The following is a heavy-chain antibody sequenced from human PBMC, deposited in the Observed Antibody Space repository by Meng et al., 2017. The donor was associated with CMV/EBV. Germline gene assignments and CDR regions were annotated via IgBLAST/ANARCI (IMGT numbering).Heavy chain of an antibody. CDR2: ISYDGSNK. CDR1: GFTFSSYA. J-gene: IGHJ4*02. Sequence: GGSLRLSCAASGFTFSSYAMHWVRQAPGKGLEWVAVISYDGSNKYYADSVKGRFTISRDNAKNSLYLQMNSLRAEDTAVYYCARDVLYQWLVRENYFDYWGQGTLVTVFS. V-gene: IGHV3-30-3*01. CDR3: ARDVLYQWLVRENYFDY. D-gene: IGHD6-19*01.